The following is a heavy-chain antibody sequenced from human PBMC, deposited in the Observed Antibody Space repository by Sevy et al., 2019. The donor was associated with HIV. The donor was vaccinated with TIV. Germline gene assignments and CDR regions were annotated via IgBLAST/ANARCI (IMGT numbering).Heavy chain of an antibody. CDR1: GGSISSYY. V-gene: IGHV4-59*01. J-gene: IGHJ3*02. Sequence: SETLSLTCTVSGGSISSYYWSWIRQPPGKGLEWIGYIYYSGSTNYNPSLKSRVTISVDTSKNQFSLKLSSVTAADTAVYYCAILPLGYSSGGSCYQDAFDIWGQGTMVTVSS. CDR3: AILPLGYSSGGSCYQDAFDI. CDR2: IYYSGST. D-gene: IGHD2-15*01.